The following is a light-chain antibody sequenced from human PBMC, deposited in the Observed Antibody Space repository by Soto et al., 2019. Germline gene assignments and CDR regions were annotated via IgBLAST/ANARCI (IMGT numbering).Light chain of an antibody. V-gene: IGKV1-5*01. J-gene: IGKJ1*01. CDR2: DAS. Sequence: DIQMTQSPSTLSASVGDRVTITCRASQSISSWLAWYQQKPGKAPKLLIYDASSLEIGVPSRFSGSGSGTEFTLTISSLQPDDFATYYCQKYNSFWTFGQGTKVEIK. CDR1: QSISSW. CDR3: QKYNSFWT.